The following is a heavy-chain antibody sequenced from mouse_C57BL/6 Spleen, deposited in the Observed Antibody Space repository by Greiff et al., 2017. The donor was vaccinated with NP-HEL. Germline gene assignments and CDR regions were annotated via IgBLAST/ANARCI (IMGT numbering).Heavy chain of an antibody. V-gene: IGHV14-1*01. Sequence: VQLKESGAELVRPGASVKLSCTASGFNIKDYYMHWVKQRPEQGLEWIGRIDPEDGDTEYAPKFQGKATMTADTSSKTAYLQLSSLTSEDTAVYYCTTGRRGAAYAMDYWGQGTSVTVSS. CDR3: TTGRRGAAYAMDY. D-gene: IGHD3-3*01. CDR2: IDPEDGDT. CDR1: GFNIKDYY. J-gene: IGHJ4*01.